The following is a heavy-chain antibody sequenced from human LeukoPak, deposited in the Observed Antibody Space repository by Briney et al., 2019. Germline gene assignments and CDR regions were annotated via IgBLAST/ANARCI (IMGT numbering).Heavy chain of an antibody. D-gene: IGHD3-9*01. CDR3: ARDYDWAFDF. CDR1: GFPFSSHV. V-gene: IGHV3-48*02. CDR2: INHNGEAI. Sequence: GGSLRLSCAASGFPFSSHVLSWVRQAPGKGLEWIAYINHNGEAIYYPDFVKGRFIISRDNAKNSLFLQMNDLRDEDTAVYYCARDYDWAFDFWGQGTRVAVSS. J-gene: IGHJ4*02.